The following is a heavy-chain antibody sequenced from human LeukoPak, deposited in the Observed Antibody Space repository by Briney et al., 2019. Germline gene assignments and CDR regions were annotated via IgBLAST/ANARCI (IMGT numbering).Heavy chain of an antibody. D-gene: IGHD5-12*01. J-gene: IGHJ4*02. V-gene: IGHV1-2*02. Sequence: ASVKVSCKASGYTLTDYYMHWVRQAPGQGLEWMGWINPKSGGTIYAQKFQGRVTMTRDTSISTAYMELSSLKADDTAVYYCARGLDQRGQGTLVTVSS. CDR3: ARGLDQ. CDR2: INPKSGGT. CDR1: GYTLTDYY.